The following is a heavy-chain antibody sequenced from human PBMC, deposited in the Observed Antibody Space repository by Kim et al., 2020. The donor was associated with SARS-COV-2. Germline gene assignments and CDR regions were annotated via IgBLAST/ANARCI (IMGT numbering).Heavy chain of an antibody. V-gene: IGHV3-30*18. CDR3: AKEHYDFWSGYYTGYNW. CDR2: ISYDGSNK. D-gene: IGHD3-3*01. Sequence: GGSLRLSCAASGFTFSSYGMHWVRQAPGKGLEWVAVISYDGSNKYYADSVKGRFTISRDNSKNTLYLQMNSLRAEDTAVYYCAKEHYDFWSGYYTGYNW. CDR1: GFTFSSYG. J-gene: IGHJ5*01.